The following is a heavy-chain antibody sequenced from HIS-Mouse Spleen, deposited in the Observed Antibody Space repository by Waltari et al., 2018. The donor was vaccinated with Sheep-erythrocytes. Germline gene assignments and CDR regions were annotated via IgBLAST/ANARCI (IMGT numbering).Heavy chain of an antibody. D-gene: IGHD1-26*01. CDR1: GFTFSRYS. J-gene: IGHJ4*02. CDR3: ARVASGATFDY. CDR2: ISSSRSYI. Sequence: EVQLVESGGGLVKPGGSLRLSCAASGFTFSRYSMNWVRQAPGKGLGWVTSISSSRSYIYYADSVKGRFTISRDNAKNSLYLQMNSLGAEDTAVYYCARVASGATFDYWGQGTLVTVSS. V-gene: IGHV3-21*01.